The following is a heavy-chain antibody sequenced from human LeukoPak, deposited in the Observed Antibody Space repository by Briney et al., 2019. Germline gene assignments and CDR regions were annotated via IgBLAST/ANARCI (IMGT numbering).Heavy chain of an antibody. Sequence: PSETLSLTCIVSGGSINSGNNYWTWVRQPAGKGLEWIGRFHTRGDTNYSPSLKSRVTISVDRSKNQFSLNLSSVTAADTAVYYCARLNWGQSLDYWGQGTLVTVSS. CDR3: ARLNWGQSLDY. CDR2: FHTRGDT. J-gene: IGHJ4*02. V-gene: IGHV4-61*02. CDR1: GGSINSGNNY. D-gene: IGHD7-27*01.